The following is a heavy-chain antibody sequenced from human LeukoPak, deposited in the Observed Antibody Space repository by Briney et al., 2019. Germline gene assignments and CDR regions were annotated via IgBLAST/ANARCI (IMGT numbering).Heavy chain of an antibody. CDR3: AIPTIVGATAFDF. D-gene: IGHD1-26*01. Sequence: PGGSLRLSCAASGFAFSGYGMHWVRQAPGKGLEWVAVVSYDGSIKYYADSVKGRFTISRDNSKNTLYLQMDSLRAEDTAVYYCAIPTIVGATAFDFWGQGTLVTVSS. CDR1: GFAFSGYG. J-gene: IGHJ4*02. V-gene: IGHV3-30*03. CDR2: VSYDGSIK.